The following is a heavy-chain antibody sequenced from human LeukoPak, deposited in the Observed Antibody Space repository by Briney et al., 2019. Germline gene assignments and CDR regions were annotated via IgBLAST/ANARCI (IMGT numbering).Heavy chain of an antibody. J-gene: IGHJ4*02. Sequence: PSETLSLTCTVSGGSISSSSYYWGWIRQPPGKGLEWIGYIYYSGSTNYNPSLKSRVTISVDTSKNQFSLKLSSVTAADTAVYYCASYDILTGFGSSFDYWGQGTLVTVSS. CDR2: IYYSGST. D-gene: IGHD3-9*01. CDR1: GGSISSSSYY. CDR3: ASYDILTGFGSSFDY. V-gene: IGHV4-61*05.